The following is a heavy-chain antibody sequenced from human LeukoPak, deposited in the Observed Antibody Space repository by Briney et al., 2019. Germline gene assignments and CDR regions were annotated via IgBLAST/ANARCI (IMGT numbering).Heavy chain of an antibody. J-gene: IGHJ6*02. CDR3: ARDLDIVVVPAAYYYYGMDV. V-gene: IGHV1-69*13. CDR2: IIPIFGTA. D-gene: IGHD2-2*01. CDR1: GYTFTSYY. Sequence: SVKVSCKASGYTFTSYYMHWVRQAPGQGLEWMGGIIPIFGTANYAQKFQGRVTITADESTSTAYMELSSLRSEDTAVYYCARDLDIVVVPAAYYYYGMDVWGQGTTVTVSS.